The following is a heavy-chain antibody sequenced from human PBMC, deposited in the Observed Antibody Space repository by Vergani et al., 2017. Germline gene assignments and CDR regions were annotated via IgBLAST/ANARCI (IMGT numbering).Heavy chain of an antibody. CDR3: ARDTVTGRRYFDY. J-gene: IGHJ4*02. CDR2: IRYDGINT. Sequence: QVQLVESGGGVVKPGGSLRLSCGASGGTFSNYGMHWVRQAPGKGLEWVTFIRYDGINTYYADSVKGRFTISRDNSKNTLFLQMNSLRPADTAVYYCARDTVTGRRYFDYWGQGTLVTVSS. D-gene: IGHD2-8*02. CDR1: GGTFSNYG. V-gene: IGHV3-30*02.